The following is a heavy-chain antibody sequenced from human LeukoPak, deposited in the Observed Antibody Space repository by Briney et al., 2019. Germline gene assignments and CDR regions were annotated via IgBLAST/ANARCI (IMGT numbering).Heavy chain of an antibody. CDR3: ARGPYYYDSSGAFDI. Sequence: SETLSLTCTVSGHSISSLYWSWIPPPAGKGLEGIGRIYNSGSTNYNPSLKSRVTMSVDTSKSQFSLKLSSVTAADTAVYFCARGPYYYDSSGAFDIWGQGTMVTVSS. CDR2: IYNSGST. V-gene: IGHV4-4*07. CDR1: GHSISSLY. J-gene: IGHJ3*02. D-gene: IGHD3-22*01.